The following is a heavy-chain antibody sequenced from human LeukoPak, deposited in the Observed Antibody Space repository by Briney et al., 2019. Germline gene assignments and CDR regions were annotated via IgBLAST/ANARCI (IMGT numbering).Heavy chain of an antibody. V-gene: IGHV4-4*07. J-gene: IGHJ4*02. CDR2: IYTSGST. CDR1: GGSFRSYY. Sequence: SETLSLTCTVSGGSFRSYYWSWIRQPAGKGLEWIGRIYTSGSTNYNPSLKSRVTMSVDTSKNQFSLKLSSVTAADTAVYYCARDIWFGPFDYWGQGTLVTVSS. CDR3: ARDIWFGPFDY. D-gene: IGHD3-10*01.